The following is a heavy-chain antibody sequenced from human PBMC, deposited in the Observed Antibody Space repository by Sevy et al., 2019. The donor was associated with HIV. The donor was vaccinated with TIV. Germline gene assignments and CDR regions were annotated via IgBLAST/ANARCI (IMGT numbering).Heavy chain of an antibody. CDR2: ISSSGGGT. Sequence: GGSLRLSCAASEFTFSSYAMSWVRQAPGKGREWVSAISSSGGGTYYADTVKGRFTISRDNPKNTLILQMNSLRAEDTAVYYCATSSSWYPDYWGQGTLVTVSS. D-gene: IGHD6-13*01. CDR1: EFTFSSYA. CDR3: ATSSSWYPDY. J-gene: IGHJ4*02. V-gene: IGHV3-23*01.